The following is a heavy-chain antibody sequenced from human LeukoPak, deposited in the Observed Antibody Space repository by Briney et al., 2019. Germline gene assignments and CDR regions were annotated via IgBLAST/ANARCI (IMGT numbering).Heavy chain of an antibody. CDR3: ARGPSSGSYYYYGMDV. CDR1: GGSFSGYY. CDR2: INHSGST. V-gene: IGHV4-34*01. J-gene: IGHJ6*04. D-gene: IGHD3-10*01. Sequence: SETLSLTCAVYGGSFSGYYWSWIRQPPGKGLEWIGEINHSGSTNYNPSLKSRVTISVDTSKNQFSLKLSSVTAADTAVYYCARGPSSGSYYYYGMDVWGKGTTVTVSS.